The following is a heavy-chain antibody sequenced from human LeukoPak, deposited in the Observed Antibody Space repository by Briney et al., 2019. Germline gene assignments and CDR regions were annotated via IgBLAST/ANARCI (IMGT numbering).Heavy chain of an antibody. D-gene: IGHD1/OR15-1a*01. Sequence: SETLSLTCAVSGYSISSVYYWTWIRQPAGKGLEWIGRINTSGSTNYNPSLRSRVTMSVDTSKNQFSLKLSSVTAADTAVYYCARGGRDTNNEREYDHWGQGTLVTVSS. CDR2: INTSGST. CDR3: ARGGRDTNNEREYDH. V-gene: IGHV4-4*07. J-gene: IGHJ4*02. CDR1: GYSISSVYY.